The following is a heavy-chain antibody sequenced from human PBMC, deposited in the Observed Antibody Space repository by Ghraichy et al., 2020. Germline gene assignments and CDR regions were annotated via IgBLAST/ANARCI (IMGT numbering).Heavy chain of an antibody. CDR3: VRQQWGYFDFWGQGTLVTVSSGLDV. V-gene: IGHV1-2*02. Sequence: ASVKVSCKASGYTITGHYIHWVRQAPGQVFEWMGWIDPNSGGTSYVQKFQGRVSMTRDTSISTAYMELSRLRFDDTAVYYCVRQQWGYFDFWGQGTLVTVSSGLDVWGQGTTVTVSS. CDR2: IDPNSGGT. CDR1: GYTITGHY. J-gene: IGHJ6*02. D-gene: IGHD6-19*01.